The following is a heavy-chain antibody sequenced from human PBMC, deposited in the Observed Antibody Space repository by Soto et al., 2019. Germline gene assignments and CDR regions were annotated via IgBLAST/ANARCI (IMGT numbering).Heavy chain of an antibody. CDR1: GFTLSSCG. CDR3: AKGRSYYYYYGVDV. J-gene: IGHJ6*02. Sequence: GGSLRLSCAASGFTLSSCGMGWVRQAPGKGLEWVSDIIDSGGSTYYADSVKGRFTISRDNSKSTLYLQMNSLRAEDTALYYCAKGRSYYYYYGVDVWGQGTTVNVS. CDR2: IIDSGGST. V-gene: IGHV3-23*01.